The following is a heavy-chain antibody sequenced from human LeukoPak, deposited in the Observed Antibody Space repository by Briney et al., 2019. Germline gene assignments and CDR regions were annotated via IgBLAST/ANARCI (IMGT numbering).Heavy chain of an antibody. CDR2: IYSGGST. CDR1: GFTFSSYA. CDR3: AITTYY. D-gene: IGHD4-11*01. V-gene: IGHV3-53*01. J-gene: IGHJ4*02. Sequence: GGSLRLSCAASGFTFSSYAMSWVRQAPGKGLEWVSVIYSGGSTYYADSVKGRFTISRDNSKNTLYLQMNSLRAEDTAVYYCAITTYYWGQGTLVTVSS.